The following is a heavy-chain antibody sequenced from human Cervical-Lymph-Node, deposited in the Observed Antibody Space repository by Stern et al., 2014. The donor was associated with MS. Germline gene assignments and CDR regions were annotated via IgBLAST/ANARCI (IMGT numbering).Heavy chain of an antibody. D-gene: IGHD5-12*01. CDR1: GLPITTNS. CDR3: ARNAGYDLGEFDY. V-gene: IGHV3-21*06. J-gene: IGHJ4*02. CDR2: ITRSSSYI. Sequence: EVQLLESGGGLVKPGGSLRLSCVASGLPITTNSMNWVRQAPGKGLEWVASITRSSSYIYYADSVKGRFTISRDNVKNTLFLQMDSLRGEDTAVYYCARNAGYDLGEFDYWGQGTLVTVSS.